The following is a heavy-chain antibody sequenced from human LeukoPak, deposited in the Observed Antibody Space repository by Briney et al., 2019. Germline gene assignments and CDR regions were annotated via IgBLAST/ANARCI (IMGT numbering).Heavy chain of an antibody. V-gene: IGHV1-2*02. J-gene: IGHJ6*03. D-gene: IGHD3-9*01. CDR2: INPNSGGT. CDR3: ARGPVRRYFDWLSHYYYYYMDV. CDR1: GYTFTGYY. Sequence: GASVKVSCKASGYTFTGYYMHWVRQAPGQGLEWMGWINPNSGGTNYAQKFQGRVTMTRDTSISTAYMELSRLRSDDTAVYYCARGPVRRYFDWLSHYYYYYMDVWGKGTTVTVSS.